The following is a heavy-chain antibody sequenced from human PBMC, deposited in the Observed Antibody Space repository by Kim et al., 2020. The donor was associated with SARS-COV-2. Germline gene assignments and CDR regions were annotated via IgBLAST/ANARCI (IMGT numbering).Heavy chain of an antibody. CDR3: ARNFGSATMIGDV. J-gene: IGHJ3*01. CDR1: GFTFSPFA. V-gene: IGHV3-33*01. D-gene: IGHD3-10*01. CDR2: IRSDESKR. Sequence: GGSLRLSCTASGFTFSPFAMHWVRQAPGKGLEWVAVIRSDESKRYYAESVKDRFTISRDNSKTTLYLQMNSLRAEDTAIYYCARNFGSATMIGDVWGLGT.